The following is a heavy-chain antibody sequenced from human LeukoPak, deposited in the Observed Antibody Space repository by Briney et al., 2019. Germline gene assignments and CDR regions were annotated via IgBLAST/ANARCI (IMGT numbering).Heavy chain of an antibody. CDR1: EFTFSTYG. CDR3: AKDRYSSLNTSDD. Sequence: GGSLRLSCAASEFTFSTYGMHWVRQAPGKGLEWGAVISYVGSYKFYADSAKGRFTISRDNSKSTLYLQMKSLRAEDTAVYYCAKDRYSSLNTSDDWGQGTLVTVSS. J-gene: IGHJ4*02. CDR2: ISYVGSYK. D-gene: IGHD6-19*01. V-gene: IGHV3-30*18.